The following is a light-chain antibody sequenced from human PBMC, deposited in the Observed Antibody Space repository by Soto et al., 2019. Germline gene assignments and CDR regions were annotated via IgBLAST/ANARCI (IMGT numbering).Light chain of an antibody. CDR1: SSDVGGYNH. J-gene: IGLJ2*01. CDR3: SSYTSTSLRVV. Sequence: QSALTQPASVSGSPGQSISISCTGTSSDVGGYNHVSWYQQHPGKAPKLLIFEVSDRPSGISSRFSGSKSANTASLTISGLQADDEAHYYCSSYTSTSLRVVFGGGTQLTVL. V-gene: IGLV2-14*01. CDR2: EVS.